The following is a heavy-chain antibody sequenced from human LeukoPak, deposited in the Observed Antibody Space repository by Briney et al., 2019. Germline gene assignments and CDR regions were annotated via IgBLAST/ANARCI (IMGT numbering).Heavy chain of an antibody. V-gene: IGHV1-69*05. Sequence: SVKVSCKASGGTFSSYAISWVRQAPGQGLEWMGRIIPIFGTANYAQKFQGRVTITTDESTSTAYMELSSLGSEDTAVYYCARNPLTYYDFWSGSPYYMDVWGKGTTVTVSS. J-gene: IGHJ6*03. CDR2: IIPIFGTA. D-gene: IGHD3-3*01. CDR3: ARNPLTYYDFWSGSPYYMDV. CDR1: GGTFSSYA.